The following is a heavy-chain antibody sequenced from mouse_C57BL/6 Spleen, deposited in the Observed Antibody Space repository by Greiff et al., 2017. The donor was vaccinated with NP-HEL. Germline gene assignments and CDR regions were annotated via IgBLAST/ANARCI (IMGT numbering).Heavy chain of an antibody. Sequence: QVQLKQPGAELVMPGASVKLSCKASGYTFTSYWMHWVKQRPGQGLEWIGEIYPSDSYTNYNQKFKGKSTLTVDKSSSTAYMQLSSLTSEDSAVYYCATTAQATGGFAYWGQGTLVTVSA. V-gene: IGHV1-69*01. J-gene: IGHJ3*01. CDR3: ATTAQATGGFAY. D-gene: IGHD3-2*02. CDR2: IYPSDSYT. CDR1: GYTFTSYW.